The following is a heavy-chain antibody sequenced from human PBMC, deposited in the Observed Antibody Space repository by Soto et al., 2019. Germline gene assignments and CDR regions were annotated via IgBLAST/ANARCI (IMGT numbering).Heavy chain of an antibody. Sequence: GASVKVSCKASGYTFASYGLVWVRQAPGQGLEWMGWISTYNGDTNYAPKLQGRVTMTTDTSTNTAYMELRSLTSDDTAVYYCAREWDYYASRSYSNWFDPWG. CDR3: AREWDYYASRSYSNWFDP. CDR1: GYTFASYG. V-gene: IGHV1-18*01. D-gene: IGHD3-10*01. CDR2: ISTYNGDT. J-gene: IGHJ5*02.